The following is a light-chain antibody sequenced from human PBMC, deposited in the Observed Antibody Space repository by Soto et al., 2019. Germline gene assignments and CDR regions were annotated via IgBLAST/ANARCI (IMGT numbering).Light chain of an antibody. CDR1: QSVGGS. J-gene: IGKJ1*01. CDR2: CAS. CDR3: QQYNNWPWT. V-gene: IGKV3-15*01. Sequence: EIVLSQSPGTLSLSPGERAPLSCRASQSVGGSFLAWYQQKPGQAPRLLIYCASTRATGIPARFSGSGSGTEFTLTISSLQSEDFAVYYCQQYNNWPWTFGQGTKVDIK.